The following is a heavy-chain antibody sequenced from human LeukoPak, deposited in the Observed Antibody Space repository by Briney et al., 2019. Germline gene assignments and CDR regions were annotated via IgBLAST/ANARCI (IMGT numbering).Heavy chain of an antibody. Sequence: SETLSLTCAVYGGSFSGYYWSWIRQPPGKGLDWIGEINHSGSTNYNPSLKSRVTISVDTSKNQFSLKLSSVTAADTAVYYCARWGYCSSTSCQNFDYWGQGTLVTVSS. J-gene: IGHJ4*02. CDR1: GGSFSGYY. CDR3: ARWGYCSSTSCQNFDY. V-gene: IGHV4-34*01. CDR2: INHSGST. D-gene: IGHD2-2*01.